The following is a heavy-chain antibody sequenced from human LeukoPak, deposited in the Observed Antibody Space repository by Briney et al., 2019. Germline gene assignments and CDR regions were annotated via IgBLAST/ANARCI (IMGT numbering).Heavy chain of an antibody. CDR3: ARDLNQGYSSYWFDP. CDR1: GLTFSSYS. CDR2: ISSSSSYI. V-gene: IGHV3-21*01. J-gene: IGHJ5*02. Sequence: GGSLRLSCAASGLTFSSYSMNWVRQAPGKGLEWVSSISSSSSYIYYADSVKGRFTISRDNAKNSLYLQMNSLRAEDTAVYYCARDLNQGYSSYWFDPWGQGTLVTVSS. D-gene: IGHD5-18*01.